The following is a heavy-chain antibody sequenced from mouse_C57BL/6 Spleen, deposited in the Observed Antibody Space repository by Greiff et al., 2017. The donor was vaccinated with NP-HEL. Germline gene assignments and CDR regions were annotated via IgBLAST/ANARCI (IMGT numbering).Heavy chain of an antibody. CDR2: IYPSDSET. D-gene: IGHD2-12*01. CDR3: ARLRRDYAMDY. CDR1: GYTFTSYW. J-gene: IGHJ4*01. Sequence: VQLQQPGAELVRPGSSVKLSCKASGYTFTSYWMDWVKQRPGQGLEWIGNIYPSDSETHYNQKFKDKATLTVDKSSSTAYMQLSSLTSEDSAVYYCARLRRDYAMDYWGQGTSVTVSS. V-gene: IGHV1-61*01.